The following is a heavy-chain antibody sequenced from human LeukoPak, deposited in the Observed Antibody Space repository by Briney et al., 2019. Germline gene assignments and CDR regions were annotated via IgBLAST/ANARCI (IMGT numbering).Heavy chain of an antibody. CDR1: KFTFSSHD. CDR3: VRDDGGSTFDT. D-gene: IGHD3-10*01. J-gene: IGHJ3*02. V-gene: IGHV3-48*03. CDR2: ISSSGGTI. Sequence: AGGSLRLSCAASKFTFSSHDMHWVRQAPGKGLEWVSFISSSGGTIYLADSVKGRFTIPRDNARNSLYLQMNSLRAEDTALYYCVRDDGGSTFDTWGQGTMVTVSS.